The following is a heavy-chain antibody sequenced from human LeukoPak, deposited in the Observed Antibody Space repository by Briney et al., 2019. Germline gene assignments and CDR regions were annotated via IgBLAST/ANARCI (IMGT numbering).Heavy chain of an antibody. D-gene: IGHD3-22*01. V-gene: IGHV3-30*03. CDR2: ISYDGSNK. CDR1: GFTFSSYG. Sequence: PGGSLRLSCAASGFTFSSYGMHWVRQAPGKGLEWVAVISYDGSNKYYADSVKGRFTISRDNSKNTLYLQMNSLRAEDTAVYYCARDTDTSGYFSWFDPWGQGILVTVSS. J-gene: IGHJ5*02. CDR3: ARDTDTSGYFSWFDP.